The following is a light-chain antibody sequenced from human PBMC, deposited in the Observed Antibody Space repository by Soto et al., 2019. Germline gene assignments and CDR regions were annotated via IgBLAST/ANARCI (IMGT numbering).Light chain of an antibody. CDR3: QQYGDSLYT. V-gene: IGKV3-20*01. CDR1: QSVYNNY. Sequence: EIVLTQSPGTLSLSPGEGASFSCRASQSVYNNYLAWYQHKPGQSPSLLIYGASTRAAGIPDRFSGSGSGTDFILTISRLEPEDFAVYYCQQYGDSLYTFGQGTKLEIK. J-gene: IGKJ2*01. CDR2: GAS.